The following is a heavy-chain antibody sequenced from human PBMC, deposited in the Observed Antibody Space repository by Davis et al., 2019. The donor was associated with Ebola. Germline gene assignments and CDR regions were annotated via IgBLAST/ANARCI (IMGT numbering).Heavy chain of an antibody. J-gene: IGHJ4*02. CDR1: GYTFTSYA. CDR3: VKGGEHSVVVTTISPNFDY. Sequence: ASVKVSCKASGYTFTSYAMNWVRQAPGQGLEWVGWINTSTGKPSYAQGFTGRFVLSLDTSVSTAYLQISSLKAEDTAVYYCVKGGEHSVVVTTISPNFDYWGQGTLVTVSS. CDR2: INTSTGKP. D-gene: IGHD2-21*02. V-gene: IGHV7-4-1*02.